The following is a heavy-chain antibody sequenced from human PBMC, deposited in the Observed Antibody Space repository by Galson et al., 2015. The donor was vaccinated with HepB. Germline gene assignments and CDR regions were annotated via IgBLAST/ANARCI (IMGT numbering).Heavy chain of an antibody. V-gene: IGHV3-48*01. J-gene: IGHJ6*02. CDR1: GFTFSSYS. Sequence: SLRLSCAASGFTFSSYSMNWVRQAPGKGLEWVSYISSSSGIIYYADSVKGRFTISRDNAKNSLYLQMNSLRAEDTAVYYCAREVWGCSGGSCYYYGMDVWGQGTTVTVSS. D-gene: IGHD2-15*01. CDR2: ISSSSGII. CDR3: AREVWGCSGGSCYYYGMDV.